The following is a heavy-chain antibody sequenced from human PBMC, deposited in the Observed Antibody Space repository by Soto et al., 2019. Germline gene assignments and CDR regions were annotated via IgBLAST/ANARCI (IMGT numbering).Heavy chain of an antibody. V-gene: IGHV1-69*02. CDR1: GGTFNTYT. CDR3: SMGSWSAETFDV. Sequence: QVHLIQSGAEVKKPGSSVKVSCKAAGGTFNTYTLIWVRQAPGHGLEWMGRIIPMLTVTNSAQKFQGRLTLTADKSTGTAFMELTSLRSDDTDVYYCSMGSWSAETFDVWGQGTMVTVSS. J-gene: IGHJ3*01. D-gene: IGHD2-2*01. CDR2: IIPMLTVT.